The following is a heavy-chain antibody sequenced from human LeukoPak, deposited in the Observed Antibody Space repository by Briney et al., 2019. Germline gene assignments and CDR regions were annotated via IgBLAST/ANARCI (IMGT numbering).Heavy chain of an antibody. Sequence: SETLSLTCAVYGGSFSGYYWSWIRQHPGKGLEWIGYIYYSGSTYYNPSLKSRVTISVDTSKNQFSLKLSSVTAADTAVYYCARADTAMVRNWGQGTLVTVSS. CDR3: ARADTAMVRN. J-gene: IGHJ4*02. D-gene: IGHD5-18*01. V-gene: IGHV4-31*11. CDR2: IYYSGST. CDR1: GGSFSGYY.